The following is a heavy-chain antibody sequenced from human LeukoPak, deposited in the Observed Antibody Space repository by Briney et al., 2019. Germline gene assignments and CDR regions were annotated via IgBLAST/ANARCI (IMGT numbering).Heavy chain of an antibody. V-gene: IGHV4-34*01. D-gene: IGHD3-22*01. Sequence: KPSETLSLTCAVYGGSFSGYYWSWIRQPPGKGLEWIGEVNHSGSTNYNPSLKSRVTISVDTSRNQFSLKLSSVTAADMAMYHCARAGDSSGYSDYWGQGTLVTVSS. J-gene: IGHJ4*02. CDR3: ARAGDSSGYSDY. CDR1: GGSFSGYY. CDR2: VNHSGST.